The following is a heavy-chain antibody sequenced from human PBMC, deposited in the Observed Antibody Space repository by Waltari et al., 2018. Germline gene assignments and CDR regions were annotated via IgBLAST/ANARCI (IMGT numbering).Heavy chain of an antibody. D-gene: IGHD3-9*01. CDR1: GDFPSADH. CDR3: ARLPTKYFDSLGWGFFDQ. CDR2: RRNTGAT. J-gene: IGHJ4*02. V-gene: IGHV4-59*08. Sequence: HVQLQESGPGLVKPSETLSLTCSVSGDFPSADHWTWIRQAPGKGLEWIAYRRNTGATKCTPSLESRVTLSADTSKKQFSLRLTSVTAADTAVYFCARLPTKYFDSLGWGFFDQWGQGILVTVSS.